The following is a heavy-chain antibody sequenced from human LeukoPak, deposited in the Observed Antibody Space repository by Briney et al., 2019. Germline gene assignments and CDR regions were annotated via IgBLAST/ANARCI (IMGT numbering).Heavy chain of an antibody. D-gene: IGHD6-19*01. CDR1: GFTFSSYW. CDR3: ARMLSSGWYREFDY. V-gene: IGHV3-7*01. CDR2: IKQDGSEK. Sequence: PGGSLRLSCGASGFTFSSYWMSWVRQAPGKGLEWVANIKQDGSEKYYVDSVKGRFTISRDNAKNSLYLQMNSLRAEDTAVYYCARMLSSGWYREFDYWGQGTLVTVSS. J-gene: IGHJ4*02.